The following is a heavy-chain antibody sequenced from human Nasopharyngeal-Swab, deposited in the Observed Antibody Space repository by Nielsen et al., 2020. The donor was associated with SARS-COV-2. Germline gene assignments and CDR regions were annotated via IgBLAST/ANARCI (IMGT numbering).Heavy chain of an antibody. V-gene: IGHV3-7*03. CDR2: IQEDGSEK. J-gene: IGHJ4*02. Sequence: GESLMISCAASGLTIANYAMSWVRQAPGTGLEWVANIQEDGSEKSYVDSVKGRFTISRDNAKSSLSLQINSLRGEDTAVYYCARGEWRWRYWGRGTLVTVSS. CDR3: ARGEWRWRY. CDR1: GLTIANYA. D-gene: IGHD3-3*01.